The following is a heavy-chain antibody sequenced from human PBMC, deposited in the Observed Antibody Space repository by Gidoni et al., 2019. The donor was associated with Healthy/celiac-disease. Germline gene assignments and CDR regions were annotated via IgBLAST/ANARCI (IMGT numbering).Heavy chain of an antibody. Sequence: EVQLLESGGGLVQPGGSLRLSCAASGFPFSSYAMSWVRQAPGKGLEWVSAISGSGGSTYYADSVKGRFTISRDNSKNTLYLQMNSLRAEDTAVYYCAKSSLGELSLAYYFDYWGQGTLVTVSS. CDR2: ISGSGGST. V-gene: IGHV3-23*01. CDR3: AKSSLGELSLAYYFDY. J-gene: IGHJ4*02. D-gene: IGHD3-16*02. CDR1: GFPFSSYA.